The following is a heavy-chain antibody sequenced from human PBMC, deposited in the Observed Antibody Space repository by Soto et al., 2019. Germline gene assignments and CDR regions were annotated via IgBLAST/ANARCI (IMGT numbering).Heavy chain of an antibody. J-gene: IGHJ4*02. Sequence: LRLSCAASGFTFGSYSMGWVRQAPGKGLEWVSSITGSGTTTHYADSVKGLFSVSRDNSKDTLYLQMDSLRVEDSAVYYCAKYLLVSPPYFDYWGQGTQVTVSS. V-gene: IGHV3-23*01. CDR2: ITGSGTTT. D-gene: IGHD1-26*01. CDR3: AKYLLVSPPYFDY. CDR1: GFTFGSYS.